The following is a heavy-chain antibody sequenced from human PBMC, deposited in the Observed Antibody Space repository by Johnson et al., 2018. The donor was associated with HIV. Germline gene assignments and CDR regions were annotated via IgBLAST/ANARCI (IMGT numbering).Heavy chain of an antibody. CDR1: GFTFSSYG. CDR3: AKGGRFDAFDI. J-gene: IGHJ3*02. CDR2: IPYDGSNK. V-gene: IGHV3-30*02. Sequence: QMLLVESGGGVVQPGGSLRLSCAASGFTFSSYGMHWVRQAPGKGLEWVAFIPYDGSNKYYADSVKGRFTISRDNSQNTLYLQMNSLRAEDTAVYYCAKGGRFDAFDIWGQGTMVTVSS. D-gene: IGHD3-16*01.